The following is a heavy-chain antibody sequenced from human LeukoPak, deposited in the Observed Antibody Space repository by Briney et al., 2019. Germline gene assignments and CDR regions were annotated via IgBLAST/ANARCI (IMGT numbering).Heavy chain of an antibody. CDR2: IHPGNSDT. CDR3: ARPGGFGESPFDN. CDR1: GYSFSSYW. Sequence: GESLKISCKGSGYSFSSYWIAWVRQMSGKDMEWMGSIHPGNSDTRYSPAFQGQVTSSGDKSIGTAYLQWSSLKASDTAMYFCARPGGFGESPFDNWGQGTLVTVSS. V-gene: IGHV5-51*01. D-gene: IGHD3-10*01. J-gene: IGHJ4*02.